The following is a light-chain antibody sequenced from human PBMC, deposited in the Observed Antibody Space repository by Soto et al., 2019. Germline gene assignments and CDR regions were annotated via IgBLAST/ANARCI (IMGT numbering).Light chain of an antibody. Sequence: SSELTQPPSVSVAPGQTARITCEGHNIGSKSVHWYQLRPGQAPEVVLYDDTDRPSGIPERFSGSNSGDTATLTITRVEAGDGADYYCQVRDSSNDYLVFGGGTKLTVL. J-gene: IGLJ3*02. CDR3: QVRDSSNDYLV. CDR2: DDT. V-gene: IGLV3-21*02. CDR1: NIGSKS.